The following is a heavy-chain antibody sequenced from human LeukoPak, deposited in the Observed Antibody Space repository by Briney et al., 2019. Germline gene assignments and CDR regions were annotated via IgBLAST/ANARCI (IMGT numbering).Heavy chain of an antibody. J-gene: IGHJ3*02. Sequence: EGSLRLSCAASGFTFDTYWMSWVRQAPGKGLEWVANIKQDGSEKDYVDSVKGRFTISRDNAKNSLYLQMNSLRAEDTAVYYCARGPYGSGPDAFDIWGQGTMVTVSS. V-gene: IGHV3-7*01. CDR2: IKQDGSEK. CDR1: GFTFDTYW. CDR3: ARGPYGSGPDAFDI. D-gene: IGHD3-10*01.